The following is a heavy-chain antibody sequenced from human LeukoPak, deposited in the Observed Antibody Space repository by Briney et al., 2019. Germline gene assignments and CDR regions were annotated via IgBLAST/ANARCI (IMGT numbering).Heavy chain of an antibody. Sequence: SETLSLTCAVYGGSFSGYYWSWIRQPPGKGLEWIGEINHSGSTNYNPSLKSRVTISVDTSKNQFSLKLSSVTAADTAVHYCAGDGSSWYYFDYWGQGTLVTVSS. CDR3: AGDGSSWYYFDY. D-gene: IGHD6-13*01. CDR1: GGSFSGYY. V-gene: IGHV4-34*01. CDR2: INHSGST. J-gene: IGHJ4*02.